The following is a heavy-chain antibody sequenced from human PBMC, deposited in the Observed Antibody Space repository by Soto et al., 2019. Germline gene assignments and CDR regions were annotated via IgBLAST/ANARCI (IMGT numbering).Heavy chain of an antibody. D-gene: IGHD1-26*01. CDR3: AWRYIVGVAGGY. V-gene: IGHV3-53*02. CDR2: IYSGGTT. Sequence: EVQLVETGGGMIQPGGSLRLSCAVSGFSVSSNYMSWVRQAPGKGLEWVSRIYSGGTTSYADSVKGRVIISRDSSKNTVFLQMTGLRVEDTDVYYCAWRYIVGVAGGYWGQGTLVTVAS. J-gene: IGHJ4*02. CDR1: GFSVSSNY.